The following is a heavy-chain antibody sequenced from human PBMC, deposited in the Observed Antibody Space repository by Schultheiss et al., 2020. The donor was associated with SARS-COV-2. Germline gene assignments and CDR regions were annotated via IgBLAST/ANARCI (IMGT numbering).Heavy chain of an antibody. Sequence: ASVKVSCKASGYTFTSYGISWVRQAPGQGPEWMGWISTHNGNPNYAQKFQGRVTMTTDTSTNTAYMELSSLRSEDTAVYYCARLARGTIRWPIRWAYYYFDYWGQGTLVTVSS. CDR2: ISTHNGNP. D-gene: IGHD4-23*01. CDR3: ARLARGTIRWPIRWAYYYFDY. CDR1: GYTFTSYG. V-gene: IGHV1-18*01. J-gene: IGHJ4*02.